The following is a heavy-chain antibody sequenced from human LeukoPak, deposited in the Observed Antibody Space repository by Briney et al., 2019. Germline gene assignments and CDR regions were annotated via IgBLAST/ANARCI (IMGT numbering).Heavy chain of an antibody. V-gene: IGHV3-73*01. CDR1: GFIFSDSA. Sequence: GGSLRLSCAASGFIFSDSAMHWVRQASGKGLEWIGRIRTNRNNYATAYAASVRGRCTISRDDSKNTALLEVSSLKTEDTAVYYCTGRDDYGDYWGERIVVTVSS. CDR2: IRTNRNNYAT. J-gene: IGHJ4*02. CDR3: TGRDDYGDY.